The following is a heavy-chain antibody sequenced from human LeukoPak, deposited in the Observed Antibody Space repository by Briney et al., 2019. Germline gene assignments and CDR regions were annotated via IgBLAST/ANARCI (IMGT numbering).Heavy chain of an antibody. CDR1: GFTFSSYA. CDR3: ARGYVSGYSYGSSFGVY. Sequence: GGSLRLSCAASGFTFSSYAMHWVRQAPGKGLEWVAVISYDGSNKYYADSVKGRFTISRDNSKNTLYLQMNSLRAEDTAVYYCARGYVSGYSYGSSFGVYWGQGTLVTVSS. V-gene: IGHV3-30*04. J-gene: IGHJ4*02. CDR2: ISYDGSNK. D-gene: IGHD5-18*01.